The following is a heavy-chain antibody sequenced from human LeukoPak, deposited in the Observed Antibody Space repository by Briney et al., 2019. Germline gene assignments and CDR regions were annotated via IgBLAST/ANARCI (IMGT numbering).Heavy chain of an antibody. CDR2: IIPILGIA. Sequence: ASVKVSCKASGGTFSSYAISWVRQAPGQGLEWMGKIIPILGIANYAQKFQGRVTITADKSTSTAYMELSSLRSEDTAVYYCARDRLFSWNEHGRGDYYYGMDVWGQGTTVTVSS. J-gene: IGHJ6*02. V-gene: IGHV1-69*04. CDR3: ARDRLFSWNEHGRGDYYYGMDV. CDR1: GGTFSSYA. D-gene: IGHD1-1*01.